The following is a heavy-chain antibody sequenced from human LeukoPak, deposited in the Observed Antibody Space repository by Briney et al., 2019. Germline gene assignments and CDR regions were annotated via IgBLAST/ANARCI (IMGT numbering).Heavy chain of an antibody. CDR3: AREPTPRDCTNGVCYGGFDY. D-gene: IGHD2-8*01. J-gene: IGHJ4*02. V-gene: IGHV4-61*02. CDR2: IYTSGST. Sequence: SETLSLTCTVSDGSISSGSYYWSCIRQPAGKGLEWIGRIYTSGSTNYNPSLNRRVTISADTSKNQFSLKLSSVTAADTAVYYCAREPTPRDCTNGVCYGGFDYWGQGTLVTVSS. CDR1: DGSISSGSYY.